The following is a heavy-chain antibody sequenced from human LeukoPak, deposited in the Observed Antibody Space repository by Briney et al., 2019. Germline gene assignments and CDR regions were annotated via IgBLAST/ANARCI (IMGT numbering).Heavy chain of an antibody. D-gene: IGHD2-8*01. CDR1: GFTFSSYS. V-gene: IGHV3-21*01. J-gene: IGHJ4*02. CDR2: ISSSSSYI. CDR3: ARDASNPVSHYFDF. Sequence: GGSLRLSCAASGFTFSSYSMNWVRQAPGKGLEWVSSISSSSSYIYYADSVKGRFTISRDNAKNSLYLQMNSLRAEDTAVYYCARDASNPVSHYFDFWGQGTLVTLSS.